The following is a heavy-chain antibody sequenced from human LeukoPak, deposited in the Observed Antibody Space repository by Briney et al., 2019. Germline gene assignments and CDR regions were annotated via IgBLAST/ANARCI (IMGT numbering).Heavy chain of an antibody. CDR2: ISSSGSTI. J-gene: IGHJ5*02. Sequence: PGGSLRLSCAASGFTFSSYEMNWVRQAPGKGLEWVSYISSSGSTIYYADSVKGRFTISRDNAKNSLYLQMNSLRAEDTAVYYCARDIAAAGTGWSDPWGQGTLVTVSS. D-gene: IGHD6-13*01. V-gene: IGHV3-48*03. CDR1: GFTFSSYE. CDR3: ARDIAAAGTGWSDP.